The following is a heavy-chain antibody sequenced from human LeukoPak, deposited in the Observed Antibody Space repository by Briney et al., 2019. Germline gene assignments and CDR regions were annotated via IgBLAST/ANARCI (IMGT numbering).Heavy chain of an antibody. J-gene: IGHJ4*02. CDR3: AKGDYGDYLIDY. CDR2: ISGSGGST. V-gene: IGHV3-23*01. CDR1: GFTVSSNY. Sequence: GGSLRLSCTASGFTVSSNYMSWVRQAPGKGLEWVSAISGSGGSTYYADSVKGRFTISRDNSKNTLYLQMNSLRAEDTAVYYCAKGDYGDYLIDYWGQGTLVTVSS. D-gene: IGHD4-17*01.